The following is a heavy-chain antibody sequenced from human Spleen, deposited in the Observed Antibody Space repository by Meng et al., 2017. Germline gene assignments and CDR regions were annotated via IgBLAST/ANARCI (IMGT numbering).Heavy chain of an antibody. Sequence: GESLKISCQASGYTFSTYWIGWVRQRPAKGLEWMGLVYPGDSRARYSPSFQSQVTISVDMSISTAYLQLSSLKAADAAMYYCARHQGAVTSPMDVWGQGTTVTVSS. CDR2: VYPGDSRA. D-gene: IGHD4-17*01. CDR1: GYTFSTYW. V-gene: IGHV5-51*01. CDR3: ARHQGAVTSPMDV. J-gene: IGHJ6*02.